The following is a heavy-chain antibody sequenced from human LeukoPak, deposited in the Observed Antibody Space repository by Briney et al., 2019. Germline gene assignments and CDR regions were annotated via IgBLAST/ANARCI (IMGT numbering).Heavy chain of an antibody. Sequence: SETLSLTCIVSGGSITSSSYYWGWIRQPPGKGLEWIGIINYSGITYYNPSLKSRDTISVDTSKNQFSLKMSSVTAADTAVYYCAREGPHDFWSGYPPFDYWGQGTLVTVSS. J-gene: IGHJ4*02. CDR1: GGSITSSSYY. V-gene: IGHV4-39*07. CDR3: AREGPHDFWSGYPPFDY. D-gene: IGHD3-3*01. CDR2: INYSGIT.